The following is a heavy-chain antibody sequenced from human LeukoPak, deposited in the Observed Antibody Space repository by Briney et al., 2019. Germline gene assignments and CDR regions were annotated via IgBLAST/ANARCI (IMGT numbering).Heavy chain of an antibody. V-gene: IGHV1-69*04. CDR2: IIPILGIA. CDR3: ARAHYYDSSGYFDY. Sequence: GSSVKVSFKASGGTFSSYAISWVRQAPGQGLEWMGRIIPILGIANYAQKFQGRVTITADKSTSTAYMELSSLRSEDTAVYYCARAHYYDSSGYFDYWGQGTLVTVSS. D-gene: IGHD3-22*01. J-gene: IGHJ4*02. CDR1: GGTFSSYA.